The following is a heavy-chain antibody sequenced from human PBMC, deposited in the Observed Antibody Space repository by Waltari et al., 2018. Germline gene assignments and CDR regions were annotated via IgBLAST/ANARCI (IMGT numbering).Heavy chain of an antibody. CDR3: ARGLRAGSCTSTSCDAAFDI. V-gene: IGHV3-11*01. CDR1: GFPFSAYY. Sequence: QVQLVESGGGLVKPGGSLRLSCEPFGFPFSAYYMSWVRQAPGKGLEWISYITPSSDIIYYADSVKGRFTISRDNAKNSLFLQMNRLRAEDTAMYYCARGLRAGSCTSTSCDAAFDIWGRGTVVTVSS. D-gene: IGHD2-2*01. J-gene: IGHJ3*02. CDR2: ITPSSDII.